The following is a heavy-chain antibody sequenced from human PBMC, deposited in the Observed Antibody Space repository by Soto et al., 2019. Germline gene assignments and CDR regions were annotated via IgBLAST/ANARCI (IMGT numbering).Heavy chain of an antibody. CDR3: AEGGGGYDT. CDR1: GGAFSSSS. V-gene: IGHV1-69*01. Sequence: QVQLVQSGAEVRKPGSSVKVSCKASGGAFSSSSINWVRQAPGQGLEWMGGIIPMFGTTNYAQKLQGRVTLTAGESTSTAYMEMTDLRSEDTAVYYCAEGGGGYDTWGQGTLVTVST. D-gene: IGHD3-22*01. CDR2: IIPMFGTT. J-gene: IGHJ5*02.